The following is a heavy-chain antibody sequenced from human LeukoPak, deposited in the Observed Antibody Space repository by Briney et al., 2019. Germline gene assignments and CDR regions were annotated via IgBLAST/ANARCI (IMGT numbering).Heavy chain of an antibody. CDR1: GLTFSSYS. D-gene: IGHD4-23*01. J-gene: IGHJ4*02. CDR3: ASHGGNSKLKFDY. V-gene: IGHV3-21*01. Sequence: GGSLRLSCAASGLTFSSYSMNWVRQAPGKGLEWVSSISSSSSYIYYADSVKGRFTISRDNAKNSLYLQMNSLRAEDTAVYYCASHGGNSKLKFDYWGQGTLVTVSS. CDR2: ISSSSSYI.